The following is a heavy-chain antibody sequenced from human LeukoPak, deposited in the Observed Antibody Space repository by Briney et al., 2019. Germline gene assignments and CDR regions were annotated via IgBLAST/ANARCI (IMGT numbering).Heavy chain of an antibody. CDR3: ARDIAVAGFQDY. CDR1: GYTFTGYY. CDR2: INPNSGGT. Sequence: ASVKVSCKASGYTFTGYYMHWVRQAPGQGLEWMGRINPNSGGTNYAQKFQGRVTMTRDTSISTAYMGLSRLRSDDTAVYYCARDIAVAGFQDYWGQGTLVTVSS. J-gene: IGHJ4*02. D-gene: IGHD6-19*01. V-gene: IGHV1-2*06.